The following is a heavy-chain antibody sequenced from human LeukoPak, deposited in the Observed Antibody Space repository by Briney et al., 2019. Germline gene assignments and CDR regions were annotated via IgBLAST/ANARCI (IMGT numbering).Heavy chain of an antibody. CDR3: ARAPNYDYVWGEALYYFDH. J-gene: IGHJ4*02. CDR2: ISSSSNYI. Sequence: GGSLRLSCAASGFTFSSYSMNWVRQAPGKGLEWVSSISSSSNYIYYADSVKGRFTISRDNAKNSLYLQMNSLRAEDTAVYYCARAPNYDYVWGEALYYFDHWGQGTLVTVSS. V-gene: IGHV3-21*01. CDR1: GFTFSSYS. D-gene: IGHD3-16*01.